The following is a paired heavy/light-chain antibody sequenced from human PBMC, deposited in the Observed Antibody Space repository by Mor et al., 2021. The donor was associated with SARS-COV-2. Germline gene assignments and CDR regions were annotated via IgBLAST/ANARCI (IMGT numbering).Heavy chain of an antibody. CDR1: GGTFTNYA. CDR2: IIPMLGIP. CDR3: ARGSDGGKRGYDYYGMDV. Sequence: QVQLVQSGAEVKKPGSSVKVSCKASGGTFTNYAVSWVRQAPGQGLEWMGRIIPMLGIPNYAQKFQGRVTITADKLTSTAYMDLSSLRSEDTAVYYCARGSDGGKRGYDYYGMDVWGQGTTVTVSS. V-gene: IGHV1-69*04. D-gene: IGHD4-17*01. J-gene: IGHJ6*02.
Light chain of an antibody. CDR1: QSLLHSNGNNY. Sequence: DIVMTQSPLSLPVTPGEPASISCRSSQSLLHSNGNNYLDWYLQKPGQSPQLMIYLGSNRASGVPDRFSGSGSGTDFTLKISRVEAEDVGVYYCMQGLQTLYTFGQGTKLEIK. CDR3: MQGLQTLYT. CDR2: LGS. V-gene: IGKV2-28*01. J-gene: IGKJ2*01.